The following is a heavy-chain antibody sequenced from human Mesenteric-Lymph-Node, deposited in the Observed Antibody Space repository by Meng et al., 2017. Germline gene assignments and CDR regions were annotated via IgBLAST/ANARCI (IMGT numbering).Heavy chain of an antibody. Sequence: EVQLLESGGGLVQPGWSLRLSCAASGFTFSSYAISWVRQAPGKGMEWVSAISGSGGSTYYADSVKGRFTISRDNSKNTLYLQMNSLRAEDTAVYYCAKDHGYTAMVTGWGYWGQGTLVTVSS. J-gene: IGHJ4*02. CDR2: ISGSGGST. CDR3: AKDHGYTAMVTGWGY. V-gene: IGHV3-23*01. D-gene: IGHD5-18*01. CDR1: GFTFSSYA.